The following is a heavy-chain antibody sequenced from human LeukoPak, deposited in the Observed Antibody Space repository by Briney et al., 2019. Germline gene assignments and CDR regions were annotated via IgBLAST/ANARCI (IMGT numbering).Heavy chain of an antibody. CDR1: GGSISSGGYY. J-gene: IGHJ4*02. CDR3: ARSYDSSGYYLGNFDY. Sequence: SQTLSLTCTVSGGSISSGGYYWSWIRQHPGKGLEWIGYIYYSGSTYYNPSLKSRVTISVDTSKNQFSLKLSSVTAADTAVYYCARSYDSSGYYLGNFDYWGQGTLVTVSS. CDR2: IYYSGST. V-gene: IGHV4-31*03. D-gene: IGHD3-22*01.